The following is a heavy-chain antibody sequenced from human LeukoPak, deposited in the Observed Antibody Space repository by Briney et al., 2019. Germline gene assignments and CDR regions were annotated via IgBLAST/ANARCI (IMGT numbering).Heavy chain of an antibody. Sequence: SVKVSCKASGGTFSSYAISWVRQAPGQGLEWMGGIIPIFGTANYAQKFQGRVTITADESTSTAYMELSSLRSEDTAVYYCARPHHCSSTSCHYYCMDVWGKGTTVTVSS. J-gene: IGHJ6*03. CDR2: IIPIFGTA. V-gene: IGHV1-69*01. CDR3: ARPHHCSSTSCHYYCMDV. CDR1: GGTFSSYA. D-gene: IGHD2-2*01.